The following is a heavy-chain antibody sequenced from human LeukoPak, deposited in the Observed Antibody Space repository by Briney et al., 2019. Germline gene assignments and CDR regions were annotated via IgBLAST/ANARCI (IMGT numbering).Heavy chain of an antibody. CDR2: IYYSGST. CDR3: ARGRGRTLYMDV. CDR1: GGSISSGDYY. V-gene: IGHV4-61*08. D-gene: IGHD3-10*01. Sequence: SETLSLTCTVSGGSISSGDYYWSWIRQPPGKGLEWIGYIYYSGSTNYNPSLKSRVTISVDTSKNQFSLKLSSVTAADTAVYYCARGRGRTLYMDVWGKGTTVTVSS. J-gene: IGHJ6*03.